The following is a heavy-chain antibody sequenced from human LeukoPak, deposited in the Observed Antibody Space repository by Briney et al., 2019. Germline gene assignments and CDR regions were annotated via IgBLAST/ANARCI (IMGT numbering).Heavy chain of an antibody. J-gene: IGHJ4*02. V-gene: IGHV3-74*01. CDR2: INSDGSST. D-gene: IGHD6-13*01. CDR3: ASLHGGSSFSF. CDR1: GFTFSSYW. Sequence: GGFLRLSCAGSGFTFSSYWMHWVRQAPGKGLVWVSRINSDGSSTSYADSVKGRFTISRDNAKNTLYLQMNSLRAEDTAVYYCASLHGGSSFSFGGQGTLVTVSS.